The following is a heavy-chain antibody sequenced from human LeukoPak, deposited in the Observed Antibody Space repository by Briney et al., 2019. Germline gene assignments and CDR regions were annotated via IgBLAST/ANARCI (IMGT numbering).Heavy chain of an antibody. Sequence: GGSLRLSCTASGFNFGNYAMSSVRQAPGKGLEWLGVIRSKASGGAIEYDPSVDGRFTISRDEYKSIAYLQMTSLKTEDTATYFCTREVDGMSAYWGQGTLVTVSS. J-gene: IGHJ4*02. D-gene: IGHD1-14*01. CDR3: TREVDGMSAY. CDR2: IRSKASGGAI. V-gene: IGHV3-49*04. CDR1: GFNFGNYA.